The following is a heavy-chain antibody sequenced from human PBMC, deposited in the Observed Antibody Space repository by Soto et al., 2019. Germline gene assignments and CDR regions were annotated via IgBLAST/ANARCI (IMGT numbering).Heavy chain of an antibody. CDR3: ARDSIGGDV. J-gene: IGHJ6*02. CDR2: IIPILGIA. Sequence: QVQLVQSGAEVKKPGSSVKVSLKASGGTFSSYNISWVRQAPGQGLEWMGRIIPILGIANFAQKFQGRVTITADKSTSTAYMELSSLRSEDTAVYYCARDSIGGDVWGQGTTVTVSS. CDR1: GGTFSSYN. V-gene: IGHV1-69*08. D-gene: IGHD3-16*01.